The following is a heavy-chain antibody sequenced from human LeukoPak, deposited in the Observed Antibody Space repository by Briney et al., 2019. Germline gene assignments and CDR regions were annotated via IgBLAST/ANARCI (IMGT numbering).Heavy chain of an antibody. CDR1: GFTFSSYW. CDR3: ARAGFWSGSLDY. CDR2: INTDGSST. D-gene: IGHD3-3*01. J-gene: IGHJ4*02. Sequence: PGGSLRLSCAASGFTFSSYWMHWVRQAPGKGLVWVSRINTDGSSTSYADSVKGRFTIPRDNAKNTLYLHMNSLRAEDTAVYYCARAGFWSGSLDYWGQGTLVTVSS. V-gene: IGHV3-74*01.